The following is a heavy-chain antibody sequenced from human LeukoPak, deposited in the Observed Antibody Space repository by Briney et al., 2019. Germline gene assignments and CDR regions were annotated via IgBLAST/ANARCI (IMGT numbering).Heavy chain of an antibody. Sequence: GGSLRLSCAASGFTFDDYGMSWVRQAPGKGLERVSGINWNGGSTGYADSVKGRFTISRDNAKNSLYLQMNSLRAEDTALYYCARDLTPWSSYGSFDYWGQGTLVTVSS. J-gene: IGHJ4*02. CDR1: GFTFDDYG. V-gene: IGHV3-20*04. CDR2: INWNGGST. D-gene: IGHD5-18*01. CDR3: ARDLTPWSSYGSFDY.